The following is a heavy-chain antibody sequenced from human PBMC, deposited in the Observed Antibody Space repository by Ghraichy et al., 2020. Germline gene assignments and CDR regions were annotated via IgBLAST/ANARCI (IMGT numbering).Heavy chain of an antibody. CDR1: AFTFSSYA. D-gene: IGHD3-22*01. Sequence: GGSLRLSCEASAFTFSSYAMTWVRKAPGKGLEWVSTIRGSGSSTYYTDSVKGRFTISRDNSKNTLYLQMNSLRAEDTAVYYCAKDRDYYDSSGYYFNAFDIWVQGTLFTVSS. CDR2: IRGSGSST. CDR3: AKDRDYYDSSGYYFNAFDI. J-gene: IGHJ3*02. V-gene: IGHV3-23*01.